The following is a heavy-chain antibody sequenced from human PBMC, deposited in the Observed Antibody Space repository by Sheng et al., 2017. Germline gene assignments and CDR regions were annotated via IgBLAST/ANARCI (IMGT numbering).Heavy chain of an antibody. CDR2: INQDESDI. CDR3: ASESSHDREGY. D-gene: IGHD3-3*01. CDR1: GYPLRNYW. J-gene: IGHJ4*02. Sequence: EVQLVESGGRLGPALGGSLRLSCAASGYPLRNYWMSWVRQAPGKGLEWVANINQDESDINYVDSVKGRFTISRDNAKNSLYLQMNRLRVEDTAVYYCASESSHDREGYWGQGTLVTVSS. V-gene: IGHV3-7*01.